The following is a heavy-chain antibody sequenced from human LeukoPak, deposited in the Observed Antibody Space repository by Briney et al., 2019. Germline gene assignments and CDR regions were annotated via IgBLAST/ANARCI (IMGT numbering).Heavy chain of an antibody. Sequence: PGGSLRLSCAASGFTFTSYSMNWVRQAPGKGLEWVAVISYDGRSKHYADSVKGRFTISRDNSKNTLYLQMNSLTAEDTAMYYCAKGAQVRGVINGFDYWGQGALVTVSS. J-gene: IGHJ4*02. CDR3: AKGAQVRGVINGFDY. CDR1: GFTFTSYS. D-gene: IGHD3-10*01. CDR2: ISYDGRSK. V-gene: IGHV3-30*18.